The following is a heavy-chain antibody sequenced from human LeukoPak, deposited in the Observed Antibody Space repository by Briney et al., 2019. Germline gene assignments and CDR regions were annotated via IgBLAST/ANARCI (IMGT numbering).Heavy chain of an antibody. Sequence: ASVKVSCKVSGYTLTELSMHWVRQAPGKGLEWMGWISAYNGNTNYAQKLQGRVTMTTDTSTSTAYMELRSLRSDDTAVYYCARVLSVAGTSFDYWGQGTLVTVSS. CDR1: GYTLTELS. D-gene: IGHD6-19*01. J-gene: IGHJ4*02. V-gene: IGHV1-18*01. CDR3: ARVLSVAGTSFDY. CDR2: ISAYNGNT.